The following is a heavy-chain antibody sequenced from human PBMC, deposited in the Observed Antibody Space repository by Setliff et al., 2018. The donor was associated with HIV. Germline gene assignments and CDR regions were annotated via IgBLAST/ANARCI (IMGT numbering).Heavy chain of an antibody. Sequence: GGSLRLSCAASGFTFSEHYMDWVRQAPGKGLEWVARTKNKDNSYTTEYAASVKGRFTISRDDSKNSLYLQMNSLKTEDTAVYYCAKGQAYCGGDCYDAFDIWGQGTMVTVSS. CDR3: AKGQAYCGGDCYDAFDI. V-gene: IGHV3-72*01. D-gene: IGHD2-21*02. J-gene: IGHJ3*02. CDR1: GFTFSEHY. CDR2: TKNKDNSYTT.